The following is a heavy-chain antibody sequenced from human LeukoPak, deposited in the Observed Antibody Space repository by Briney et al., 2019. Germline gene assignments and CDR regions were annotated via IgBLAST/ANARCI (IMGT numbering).Heavy chain of an antibody. D-gene: IGHD2/OR15-2a*01. Sequence: SQTLSLACTVSGGSISSGSYYWSWIRQPAGKGLEWIGRIYTSGSTNYNPSLKSRVTISVDTSKNQFSLKLSSVTAADTAVYYCAREGLKYNFDYWGQGTLVTVSS. CDR1: GGSISSGSYY. CDR2: IYTSGST. J-gene: IGHJ4*02. V-gene: IGHV4-61*02. CDR3: AREGLKYNFDY.